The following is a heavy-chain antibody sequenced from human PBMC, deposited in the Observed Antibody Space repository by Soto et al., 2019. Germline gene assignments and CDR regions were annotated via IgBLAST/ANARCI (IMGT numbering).Heavy chain of an antibody. CDR1: GFSLSTSGMC. CDR3: ARDVWYYDSSGYYAGGYYYYGMDV. CDR2: IDWDDDK. Sequence: SGPTLVNPTQTLTLTCTFSGFSLSTSGMCVSWIRQPPGKALERLALIDWDDDKYYSTSLKTRLTISKDTSKNQVVLTMTNMDPVDTATYYCARDVWYYDSSGYYAGGYYYYGMDVWGQGTTVTVSS. V-gene: IGHV2-70*01. J-gene: IGHJ6*02. D-gene: IGHD3-22*01.